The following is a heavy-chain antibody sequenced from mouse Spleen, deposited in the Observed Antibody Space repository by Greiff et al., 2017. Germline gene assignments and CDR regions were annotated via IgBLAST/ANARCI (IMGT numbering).Heavy chain of an antibody. CDR2: TFYSGIT. Sequence: EVQLVESGPSLVRPSQTLSLTCTVSGFSINSYCYWFWIRQFPGNKLEYIGYTFYSGITYYNPSLESRTYITRDTSKNQFSLKLSSVTTEDTATYYCARDGGYDGYFDVWGAGTTVTVSS. CDR3: ARDGGYDGYFDV. J-gene: IGHJ1*01. V-gene: IGHV3-3*01. CDR1: GFSINSYCY. D-gene: IGHD2-14*01.